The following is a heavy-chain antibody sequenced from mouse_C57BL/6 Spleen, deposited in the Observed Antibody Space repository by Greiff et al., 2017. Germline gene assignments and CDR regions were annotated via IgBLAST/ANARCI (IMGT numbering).Heavy chain of an antibody. CDR2: INPSTGGT. Sequence: VQLKESGPELVKPGASVKISCKASGYSFTGYYMNWVKQSPEKSLEWIGEINPSTGGTTYNQKFKAKATLTVDKSSSTAYMQLRSLTSEDSAVYYCASPYGNYEAWFAYWGQGTLVTVSA. V-gene: IGHV1-42*01. D-gene: IGHD2-1*01. CDR1: GYSFTGYY. CDR3: ASPYGNYEAWFAY. J-gene: IGHJ3*01.